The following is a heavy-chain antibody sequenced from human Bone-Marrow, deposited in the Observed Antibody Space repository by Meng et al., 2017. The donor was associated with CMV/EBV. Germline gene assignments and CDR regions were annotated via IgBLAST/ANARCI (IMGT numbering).Heavy chain of an antibody. Sequence: GSLRLSCTVSGGSISSSSYYWGWIRQPPGKGLEWIGSIYYSGSTYYNPSLKSRVTISVDTSKNQFSLKLSSVTAADTAVYYCARHYYYYGMDVWGQGTTVTVSS. CDR1: GGSISSSSYY. J-gene: IGHJ6*02. CDR3: ARHYYYYGMDV. CDR2: IYYSGST. V-gene: IGHV4-39*01.